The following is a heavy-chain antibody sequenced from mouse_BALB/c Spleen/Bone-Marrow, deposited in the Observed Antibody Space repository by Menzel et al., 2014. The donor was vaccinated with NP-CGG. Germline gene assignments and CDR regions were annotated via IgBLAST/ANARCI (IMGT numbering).Heavy chain of an antibody. CDR3: ERHRITKPRDY. CDR1: GFAFSSYD. CDR2: ISSGGSYT. V-gene: IGHV5-9*02. Sequence: EVKLVESGGGLVKPGGSLKLSCAASGFAFSSYDMSWVRQTPEKRLEWVATISSGGSYTYYPDSVKGRFTISRDNARNTLYLQRGGLRPKATPLISVERHRITKPRDYWVKEPQSPSPQ. D-gene: IGHD2-4*01. J-gene: IGHJ4*01.